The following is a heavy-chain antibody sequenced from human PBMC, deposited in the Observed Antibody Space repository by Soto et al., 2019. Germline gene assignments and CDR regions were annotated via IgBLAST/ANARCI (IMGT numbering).Heavy chain of an antibody. Sequence: LSLTCTVSGGSISSSSDYWGWIRQPPGKGLEWIGSIYYSGSTYYNPSLKSRVTISVDTSKNQFSLKLSSVTAADTAVYYCARGGPGSSWEFDYWGQGTLVTVSS. V-gene: IGHV4-39*01. CDR2: IYYSGST. J-gene: IGHJ4*02. CDR3: ARGGPGSSWEFDY. CDR1: GGSISSSSDY. D-gene: IGHD6-13*01.